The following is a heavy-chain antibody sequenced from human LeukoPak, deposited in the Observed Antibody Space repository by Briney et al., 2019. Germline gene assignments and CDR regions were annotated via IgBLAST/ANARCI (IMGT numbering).Heavy chain of an antibody. Sequence: GESLKISCKCSGYSFSNYWIGWVRQMPGKGLDWMAIIYPGDSDTRYSPSFQGQVVISADKSISTAYLQWSSLKASDTAMYYCARLSSNWSPFDCWGQGTLVTVSS. J-gene: IGHJ4*02. V-gene: IGHV5-51*01. CDR1: GYSFSNYW. D-gene: IGHD6-13*01. CDR2: IYPGDSDT. CDR3: ARLSSNWSPFDC.